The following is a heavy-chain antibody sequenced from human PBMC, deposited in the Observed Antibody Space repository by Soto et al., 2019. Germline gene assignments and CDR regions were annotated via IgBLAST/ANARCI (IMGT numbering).Heavy chain of an antibody. CDR1: GYTFTSYD. V-gene: IGHV1-8*01. CDR2: LNPNTGDS. CDR3: ARRAETNGWNGFGADKYYFDF. D-gene: IGHD1-1*01. J-gene: IGHJ4*02. Sequence: ASVKVSCKASGYTFTSYDIYWVRQATGQGLEWMGWLNPNTGDSAYAQKFQGRISVTSDTSINTVHMELSSLRSEDTAVYYCARRAETNGWNGFGADKYYFDFWGQGTLVTVSS.